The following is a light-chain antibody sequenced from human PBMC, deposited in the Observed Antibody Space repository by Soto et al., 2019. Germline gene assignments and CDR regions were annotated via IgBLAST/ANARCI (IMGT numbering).Light chain of an antibody. CDR3: QQSYSNPPLT. CDR1: QSISSF. CDR2: AAS. Sequence: DIQMTQSPSSLSASVGDRVTITCRASQSISSFLNWYQQKPGKAPKLLIYAASSLQGGVPSRFSGSGSGTDFTLTISSLQPEDFATYYCQQSYSNPPLTFGGGTKVEIK. J-gene: IGKJ4*01. V-gene: IGKV1-39*01.